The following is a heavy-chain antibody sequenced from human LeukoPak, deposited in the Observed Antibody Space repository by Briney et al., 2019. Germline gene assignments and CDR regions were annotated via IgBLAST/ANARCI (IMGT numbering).Heavy chain of an antibody. CDR3: ARRDYGSGSYYPDY. V-gene: IGHV1-18*01. Sequence: ASVKVSCKASGYTFTSYGISWVRQAPGQGLEWMGWISAYNGNTNYAQKLQGRVTMTTDTSTSTAYMELSSLRSEDTAVYYCARRDYGSGSYYPDYWGQGTLVTVSS. D-gene: IGHD3-10*01. J-gene: IGHJ4*02. CDR2: ISAYNGNT. CDR1: GYTFTSYG.